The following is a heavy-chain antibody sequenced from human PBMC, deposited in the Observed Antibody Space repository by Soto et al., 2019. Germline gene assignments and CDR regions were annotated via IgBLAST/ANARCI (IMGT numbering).Heavy chain of an antibody. Sequence: QLQLQESGPGLVKPSETLSLTCTVSGGSISSSSYYWGWIRQSPGKGLEWIANVYYSGSTYYNPALKSRVTVSLDLSKNEFSMKLSSVTAADTAVYYCARQWSPRRSVAGGVDYWGQGALVAVSS. V-gene: IGHV4-39*01. J-gene: IGHJ4*02. CDR1: GGSISSSSYY. CDR2: VYYSGST. D-gene: IGHD2-8*02. CDR3: ARQWSPRRSVAGGVDY.